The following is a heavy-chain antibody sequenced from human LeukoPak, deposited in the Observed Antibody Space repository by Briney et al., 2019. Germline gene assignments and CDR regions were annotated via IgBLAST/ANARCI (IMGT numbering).Heavy chain of an antibody. CDR2: INPNSGGT. D-gene: IGHD2-15*01. CDR3: ARDPNVVVNDAFDI. V-gene: IGHV1-2*02. Sequence: VSVKVSCKASGYTFTGYYMHWVRQAPGQGLEWMGWINPNSGGTNYAQKFQGRVTMTRDTSISTAYMELSRLRSDDTAVYYCARDPNVVVNDAFDIWGQGTMVTVSS. CDR1: GYTFTGYY. J-gene: IGHJ3*02.